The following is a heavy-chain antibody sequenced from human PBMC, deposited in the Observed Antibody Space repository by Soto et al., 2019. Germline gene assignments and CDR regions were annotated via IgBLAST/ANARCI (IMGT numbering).Heavy chain of an antibody. Sequence: ASVKVSCKASGGTFSSYAISWVRQAPGQGLEWMGGIIPIFGTANYAQKFQGRVTITADESTSTAYMELSSLRSEDTAVYYCARLSTIAAAGNYWGQGTLVTVSS. CDR2: IIPIFGTA. V-gene: IGHV1-69*13. CDR3: ARLSTIAAAGNY. J-gene: IGHJ4*02. D-gene: IGHD6-13*01. CDR1: GGTFSSYA.